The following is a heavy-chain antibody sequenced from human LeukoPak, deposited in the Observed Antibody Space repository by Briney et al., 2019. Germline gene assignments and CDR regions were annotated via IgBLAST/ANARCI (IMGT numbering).Heavy chain of an antibody. CDR2: IYYSGST. Sequence: SETLSLTCTVSGGSISSYYWSWIRQPPGKGLEWIGYIYYSGSTYYNPSLKSRVTISVDTSKNQFSLKLSSVTAADTAVYYCARGAYYYGSGFDYWGQGTLVTVSS. D-gene: IGHD3-10*01. CDR3: ARGAYYYGSGFDY. J-gene: IGHJ4*02. V-gene: IGHV4-30-4*08. CDR1: GGSISSYY.